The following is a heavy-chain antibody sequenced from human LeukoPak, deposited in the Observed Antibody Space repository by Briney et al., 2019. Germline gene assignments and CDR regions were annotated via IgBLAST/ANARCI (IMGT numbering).Heavy chain of an antibody. CDR2: IYLYGTT. Sequence: SETLSLTCAVSAGSISSSNWWSWVRQSPVKGLEWIGEIYLYGTTNYNPSLKSRVTISVGTSKNQFSLKLSSVTAADTAVYYCARQTYYYDSSGYYYRFDPWGQGTLVTDSS. J-gene: IGHJ5*02. D-gene: IGHD3-22*01. V-gene: IGHV4-4*02. CDR1: AGSISSSNW. CDR3: ARQTYYYDSSGYYYRFDP.